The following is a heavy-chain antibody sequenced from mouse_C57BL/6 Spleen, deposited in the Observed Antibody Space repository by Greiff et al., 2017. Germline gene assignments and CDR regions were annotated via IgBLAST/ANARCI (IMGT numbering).Heavy chain of an antibody. Sequence: VQLQQPGAELVKPGASVKLSCKASGYTFTSYWMQWVKQRPGQGLEWIGEIDPSDSSTNYNQKFKGKATLTVDTSSSTAYMQLSSLTSEDSAVYYCARKRNGVYYAMDYWGQGTSVTVSS. J-gene: IGHJ4*01. V-gene: IGHV1-50*01. CDR1: GYTFTSYW. CDR2: IDPSDSST. CDR3: ARKRNGVYYAMDY.